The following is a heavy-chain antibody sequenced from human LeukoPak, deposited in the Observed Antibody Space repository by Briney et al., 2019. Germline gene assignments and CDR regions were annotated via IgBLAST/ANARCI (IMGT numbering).Heavy chain of an antibody. CDR3: VRRQGHYSTGGYYYYMDV. V-gene: IGHV1-46*01. Sequence: ASVKVSCKASGYTFTNYYMHSVRQAPGQGLEWMGIINPSGGSASYAQKFQGRVTMTRDTSTSTVYMELSSLTSEDTAVYYCVRRQGHYSTGGYYYYMDVWGTGTTVTVSS. CDR1: GYTFTNYY. D-gene: IGHD2-15*01. CDR2: INPSGGSA. J-gene: IGHJ6*03.